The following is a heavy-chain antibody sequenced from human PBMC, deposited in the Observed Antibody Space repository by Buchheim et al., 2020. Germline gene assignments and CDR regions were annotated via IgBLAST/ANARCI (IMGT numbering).Heavy chain of an antibody. Sequence: QVQLVESGGGVVQPGRSLRLSCAASGFTFTSYDMNWVRQAPGKGLERVADIWYDGKSTSYADSVEGRFTISRDNSKNTLYLQMKSLRAEDTAVYYCARSGEHLYYYMDLWGKGTT. V-gene: IGHV3-33*01. CDR1: GFTFTSYD. CDR2: IWYDGKST. CDR3: ARSGEHLYYYMDL. J-gene: IGHJ6*03. D-gene: IGHD1-14*01.